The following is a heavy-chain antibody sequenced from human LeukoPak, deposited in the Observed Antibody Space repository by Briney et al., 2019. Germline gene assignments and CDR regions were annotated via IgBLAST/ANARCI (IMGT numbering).Heavy chain of an antibody. V-gene: IGHV3-53*04. Sequence: GGSLRLSCAASGFTVSSNYMSWVRQAPGKGLEWVSVIYSGGSTYYADSVKGRFTISRHNSKNALYLQMNSLRAEVTAVYYCARAKGDYVPYYFDYWGQGTLVTVSS. D-gene: IGHD4-17*01. J-gene: IGHJ4*02. CDR3: ARAKGDYVPYYFDY. CDR1: GFTVSSNY. CDR2: IYSGGST.